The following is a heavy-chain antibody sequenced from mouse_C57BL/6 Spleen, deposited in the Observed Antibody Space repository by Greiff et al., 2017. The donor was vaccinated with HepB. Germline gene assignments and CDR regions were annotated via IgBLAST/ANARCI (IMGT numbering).Heavy chain of an antibody. V-gene: IGHV1-19*01. CDR2: INPYNGGT. D-gene: IGHD2-10*01. CDR3: ARSGLPAMDY. CDR1: GYTFTDYY. J-gene: IGHJ4*01. Sequence: EVQLQQSGPVLVKPGASVKMSCKASGYTFTDYYMNWVKQSHGKSLEWIGVINPYNGGTSYNQKFKGKATLTVDKSSSTAYMELNSLTSEDSAVYYCARSGLPAMDYWGQGTSVTVSS.